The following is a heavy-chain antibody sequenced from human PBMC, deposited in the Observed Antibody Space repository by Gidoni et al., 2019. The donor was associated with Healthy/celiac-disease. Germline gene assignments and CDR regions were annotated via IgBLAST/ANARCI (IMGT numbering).Heavy chain of an antibody. Sequence: EVQLVESGGGLVQPGRSLRLSCAASGFTFDDYAMHWVRQAPGKGLEWVSGISWNSGSIGYADSVKGRFTISRDNAKNSLYLQMNSLRAEDTALYYCAKDLYRGPTTNWFDPWGQGTLVTVSS. CDR3: AKDLYRGPTTNWFDP. CDR1: GFTFDDYA. V-gene: IGHV3-9*01. D-gene: IGHD2-2*02. CDR2: ISWNSGSI. J-gene: IGHJ5*02.